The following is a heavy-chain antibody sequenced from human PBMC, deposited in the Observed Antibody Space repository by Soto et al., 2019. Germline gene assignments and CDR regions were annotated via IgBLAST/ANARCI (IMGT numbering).Heavy chain of an antibody. D-gene: IGHD1-26*01. V-gene: IGHV4-31*03. CDR2: IYYSGSTYYN. Sequence: QVQLQESGPGLVKPSQTLSLACTVSGGYISSGGYYWSWIRQHPGKGLEWIGYIYYSGSTYYNYYNPSLKSRVTISVDTSKNQFSLKLSSVIAADTAVYYCARTPLLWGQGTLVTVSS. J-gene: IGHJ4*02. CDR1: GGYISSGGYY. CDR3: ARTPLL.